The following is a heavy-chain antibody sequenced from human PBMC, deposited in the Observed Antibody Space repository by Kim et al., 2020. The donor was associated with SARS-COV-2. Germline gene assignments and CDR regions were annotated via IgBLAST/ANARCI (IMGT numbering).Heavy chain of an antibody. CDR2: GST. J-gene: IGHJ4*02. Sequence: GSTYYADSVTGRFTISRDNSKNTLYLQMNSLRAEDTAVYYCAKDHGGSLDYWGQGTLVTVSS. CDR3: AKDHGGSLDY. D-gene: IGHD1-26*01. V-gene: IGHV3-23*01.